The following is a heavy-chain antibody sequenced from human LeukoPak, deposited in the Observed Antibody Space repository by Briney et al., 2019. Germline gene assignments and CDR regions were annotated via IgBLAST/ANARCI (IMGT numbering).Heavy chain of an antibody. CDR2: INHSEST. J-gene: IGHJ4*02. V-gene: IGHV4-34*01. D-gene: IGHD2-2*02. CDR1: GGSFSGYY. Sequence: PSETLSLTCAVYGGSFSGYYWSWIRQPPGKGPEWIGEINHSESTNYNPSLKSRVTISVDTSKNQFSLKLSSVTAADTAVYYCARWLDCSSTSCYTRAEASFDYWGQGTLVTVSS. CDR3: ARWLDCSSTSCYTRAEASFDY.